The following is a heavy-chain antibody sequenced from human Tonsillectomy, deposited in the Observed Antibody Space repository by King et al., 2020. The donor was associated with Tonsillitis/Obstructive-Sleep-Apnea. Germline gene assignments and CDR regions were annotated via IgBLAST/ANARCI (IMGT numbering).Heavy chain of an antibody. CDR1: GFTFSNYG. CDR2: ISYDGSNK. CDR3: TLDTWGY. J-gene: IGHJ4*02. Sequence: VQLVESGGGVVQPGRSLRLSCAASGFTFSNYGMHWVRQAPGKGLEWVAVISYDGSNKYYAESVKGGFTISRENSKSTLYLQMNSLRAEDTAVYFSTLDTWGYGGQGTLVTVSS. D-gene: IGHD7-27*01. V-gene: IGHV3-30*03.